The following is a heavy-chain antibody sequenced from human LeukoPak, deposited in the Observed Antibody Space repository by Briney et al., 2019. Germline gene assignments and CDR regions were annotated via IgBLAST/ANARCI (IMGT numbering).Heavy chain of an antibody. CDR3: AKALPGSDDCFDY. Sequence: PGRSLRLSCAASGFTFDDYAMHWVRQAPGKGLEWVSGISWNSGSIGYADSVKGRFTISRDNAKNSPYLQMNSLRAEDMALYYCAKALPGSDDCFDYWGQGTLVTVSS. D-gene: IGHD5-12*01. CDR2: ISWNSGSI. V-gene: IGHV3-9*03. CDR1: GFTFDDYA. J-gene: IGHJ4*02.